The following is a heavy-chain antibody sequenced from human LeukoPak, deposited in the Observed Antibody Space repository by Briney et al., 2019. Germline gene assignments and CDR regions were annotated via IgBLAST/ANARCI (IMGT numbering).Heavy chain of an antibody. V-gene: IGHV4-31*03. CDR3: ARVIEYSGRFDP. Sequence: SETLSLTCIVSGVSISGGDYWSWIRPHPGKGLEWIGYIFYRGNTYYSPSLKSRVSMSIDTSKNQFSLMLSSVTAADTAVYYCARVIEYSGRFDPWGQGTLVTVFS. D-gene: IGHD1-26*01. J-gene: IGHJ5*02. CDR1: GVSISGGDY. CDR2: IFYRGNT.